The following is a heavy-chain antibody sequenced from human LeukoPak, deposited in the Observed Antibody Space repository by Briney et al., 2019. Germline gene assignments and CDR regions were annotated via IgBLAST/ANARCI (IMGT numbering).Heavy chain of an antibody. D-gene: IGHD1-1*01. J-gene: IGHJ4*02. V-gene: IGHV3-30*04. CDR1: GFTFSSYA. CDR2: ISYDGSNK. Sequence: PGGSLRLSCAASGFTFSSYAMHWVRQAPGKGLEWVAVISYDGSNKYYADSVKGRFTISRDNSKNTLYLQMNSLRAEDTAVYYCARWNEGLDYWGQGTLVTVSS. CDR3: ARWNEGLDY.